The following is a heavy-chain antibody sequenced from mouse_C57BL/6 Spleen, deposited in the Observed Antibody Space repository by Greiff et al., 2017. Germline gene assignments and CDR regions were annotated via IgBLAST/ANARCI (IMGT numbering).Heavy chain of an antibody. Sequence: EVQLQESGPGLVKPSQSLSLTCSVTGYSITSGYYWNWIRQFPGNKLEWMGYISYDGSNNYNPSLKNRISITRDTSKNQFFLKLNSVTTEDTATYYCARGTTVEAWFAYWGQGTLVTVSA. J-gene: IGHJ3*01. V-gene: IGHV3-6*01. D-gene: IGHD1-1*01. CDR2: ISYDGSN. CDR1: GYSITSGYY. CDR3: ARGTTVEAWFAY.